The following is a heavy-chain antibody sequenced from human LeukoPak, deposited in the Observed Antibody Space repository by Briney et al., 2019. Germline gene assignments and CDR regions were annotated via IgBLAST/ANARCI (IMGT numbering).Heavy chain of an antibody. CDR3: ARAVLTTITAFEI. CDR2: VYYSGDT. CDR1: GGSISSYY. J-gene: IGHJ3*02. Sequence: SETLSLTCTVSGGSISSYYWSWIRQPPGKGLEWIGSVYYSGDTNYNPSLKSRVTISADTSKNQFSLKLSSVTAADTAVYYCARAVLTTITAFEIWGQGTMVTVSS. V-gene: IGHV4-59*01. D-gene: IGHD5-12*01.